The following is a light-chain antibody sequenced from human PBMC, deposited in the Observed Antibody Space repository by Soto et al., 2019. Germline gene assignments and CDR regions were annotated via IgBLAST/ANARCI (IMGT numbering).Light chain of an antibody. CDR3: QTWGTGIHWV. CDR1: SGHSSYA. CDR2: LNSDGSH. V-gene: IGLV4-69*01. J-gene: IGLJ3*02. Sequence: QLVLTQSPSASASLGASVKLTCTLSSGHSSYAIAWHQQQPEKGPRYFMKLNSDGSHSKGDGIPDRFSGSSSGAERYLTISSLQSEDEADYYCQTWGTGIHWVFGGGTKLTVL.